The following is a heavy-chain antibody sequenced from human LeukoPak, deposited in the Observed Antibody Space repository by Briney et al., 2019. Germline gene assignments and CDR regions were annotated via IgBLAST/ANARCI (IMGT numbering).Heavy chain of an antibody. CDR3: ARVPAARDNWFDP. J-gene: IGHJ5*02. V-gene: IGHV1-69*02. CDR2: IIPILGIA. D-gene: IGHD2-2*01. CDR1: RGTFSSYT. Sequence: SVKVSCKASRGTFSSYTISWVRQAPGHGLEWMGRIIPILGIANYAQKLQGRVTITADKSTSTAYMELSSLRSEDTAVYYCARVPAARDNWFDPWGQGTLVTVSS.